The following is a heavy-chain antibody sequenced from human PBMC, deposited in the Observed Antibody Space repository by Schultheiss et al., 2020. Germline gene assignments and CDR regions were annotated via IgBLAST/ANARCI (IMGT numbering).Heavy chain of an antibody. Sequence: ASVKVSCKASGFTFTSYYMHWVRQAPGQGLEWMGLIHPGGGSTSYAQKFQDRVTMTRDTSTSTVYMELSSLRSEDTAVYYCAGDDVVLVVAATDYYYGMSVWGQGTTVTVSS. D-gene: IGHD2-15*01. V-gene: IGHV1-46*01. CDR3: AGDDVVLVVAATDYYYGMSV. CDR2: IHPGGGST. CDR1: GFTFTSYY. J-gene: IGHJ6*02.